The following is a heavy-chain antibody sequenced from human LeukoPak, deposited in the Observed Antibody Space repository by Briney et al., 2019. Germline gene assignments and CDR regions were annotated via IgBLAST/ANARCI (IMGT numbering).Heavy chain of an antibody. CDR3: ARDGDAYIVIVPAATYYFDY. Sequence: GGSLRLSCAASGFTFSSYGMHWVRQAPGKGLEWVAVIWYDGSNKYYADSVKGRFTISRDNSKNTLYLQMNSLRAEDTAVYYCARDGDAYIVIVPAATYYFDYWGQGTLVTVSS. D-gene: IGHD2-2*01. V-gene: IGHV3-33*01. J-gene: IGHJ4*02. CDR1: GFTFSSYG. CDR2: IWYDGSNK.